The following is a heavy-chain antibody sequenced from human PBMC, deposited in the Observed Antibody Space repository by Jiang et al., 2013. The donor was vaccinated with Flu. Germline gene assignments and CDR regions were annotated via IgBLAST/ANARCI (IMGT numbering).Heavy chain of an antibody. J-gene: IGHJ5*02. V-gene: IGHV4-59*13. CDR1: GGSISSYY. CDR2: IYYSGST. Sequence: GPGLVKPSETLSLTCTVSGGSISSYYWSWIRQPPGKGLEWIGYIYYSGSTNYNPSLKSRVTISVDTSKNQFSLKLSSVTAADTAVYYCVRGGEGGYCSDGNCYDWFDPWGQGALVTVSS. D-gene: IGHD2-15*01. CDR3: VRGGEGGYCSDGNCYDWFDP.